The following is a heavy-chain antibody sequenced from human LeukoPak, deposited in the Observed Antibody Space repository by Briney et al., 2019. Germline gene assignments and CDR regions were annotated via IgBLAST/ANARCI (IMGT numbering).Heavy chain of an antibody. J-gene: IGHJ4*02. CDR1: GFSFSTVP. D-gene: IGHD4-17*01. CDR2: IIGSGGSA. Sequence: GGSLRLSCEASGFSFSTVPMSWVRHVPGKGLECVSYIIGSGGSAYYADSVKGRFTISRDIAENSLYLQMNNLRVEDTALYYCARDYGDYWGQGTLVTVSS. CDR3: ARDYGDY. V-gene: IGHV3-48*04.